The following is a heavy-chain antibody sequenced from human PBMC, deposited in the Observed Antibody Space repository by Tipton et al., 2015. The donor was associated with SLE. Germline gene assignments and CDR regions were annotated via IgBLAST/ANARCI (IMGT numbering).Heavy chain of an antibody. D-gene: IGHD2-15*01. CDR3: ASPNSGRWYYFDY. V-gene: IGHV4-31*03. J-gene: IGHJ4*02. CDR2: IYYSGST. Sequence: TLSLTCTVSDGSISGGGYYWSWIRQHPGKGLEWIGYIYYSGSTYYNPSLKSRVTISVETSKNQFSLKLSSVTAADTAVYYCASPNSGRWYYFDYWGQGTLVTVAS. CDR1: DGSISGGGYY.